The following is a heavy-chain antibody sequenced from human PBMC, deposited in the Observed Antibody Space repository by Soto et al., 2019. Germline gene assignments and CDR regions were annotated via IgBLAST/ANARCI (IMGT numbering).Heavy chain of an antibody. V-gene: IGHV2-5*02. J-gene: IGHJ6*02. CDR3: AHKGGRGAAMDV. Sequence: QITLKESGPTLVKPTQTLTLTCTFSGFSVSTSGVGVAWIRQPPGKALEWLALIYWDDDKRYSPFLQSRVTITKDTPKNQAVLTMTNMDPVDTATYYCAHKGGRGAAMDVWGQGTTVTVSS. D-gene: IGHD2-15*01. CDR2: IYWDDDK. CDR1: GFSVSTSGVG.